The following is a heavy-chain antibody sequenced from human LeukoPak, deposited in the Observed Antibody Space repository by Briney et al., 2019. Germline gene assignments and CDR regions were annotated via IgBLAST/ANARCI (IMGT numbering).Heavy chain of an antibody. Sequence: PSETLSLTCTVSGGSISSYYWSWLRQPPGKGLEWIGYIYYSGSTNYNPSLKSRVTISVDTSKNQFSLKLSSVTAADTAVYYCARGTSTPGSAPPSYSWGQGTLVPFPS. CDR3: ARGTSTPGSAPPSYS. CDR2: IYYSGST. CDR1: GGSISSYY. V-gene: IGHV4-59*01. J-gene: IGHJ4*02. D-gene: IGHD1-14*01.